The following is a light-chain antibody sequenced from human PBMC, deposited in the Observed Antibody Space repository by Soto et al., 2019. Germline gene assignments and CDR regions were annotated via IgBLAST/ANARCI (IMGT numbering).Light chain of an antibody. Sequence: QAVVTQPPSASGTPGQRVTISCSGSRSNIGSNYVYWYQQLPGTAPKLLIYRNNQRPSGVPDRFSGSKSGTSASLAISGLRSEDEADYYCAAWDDSLSVYVVFGGGTQLTVL. V-gene: IGLV1-47*01. CDR3: AAWDDSLSVYVV. CDR2: RNN. CDR1: RSNIGSNY. J-gene: IGLJ2*01.